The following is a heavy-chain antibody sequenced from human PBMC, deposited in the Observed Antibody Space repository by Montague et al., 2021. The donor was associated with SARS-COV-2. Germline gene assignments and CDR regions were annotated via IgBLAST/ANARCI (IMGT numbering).Heavy chain of an antibody. CDR3: ARTPVSGYHGGFDY. Sequence: SETLSLTCTVPGGSISSYYWSWIRQPAGKGLEWIGRIFTSGTTNYSPSLKSRVTMSVDTSKNQFSLKLSSVTAADTAVYYCARTPVSGYHGGFDYWGQGTLVTVSS. J-gene: IGHJ4*02. D-gene: IGHD2-2*01. CDR1: GGSISSYY. CDR2: IFTSGTT. V-gene: IGHV4-4*07.